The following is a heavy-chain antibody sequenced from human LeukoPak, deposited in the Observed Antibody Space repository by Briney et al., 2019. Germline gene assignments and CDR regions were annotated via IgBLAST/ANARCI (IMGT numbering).Heavy chain of an antibody. V-gene: IGHV4-59*01. Sequence: SETLSLTCTVSGGSISSYYWSWIRQPPGKGLEWIGYIYYSGTTNYNPSLESRVTMSVDTSKNQFSLKLNSVTAADTAVYYCARGGGFFDYWGQGTLVTVSS. CDR1: GGSISSYY. CDR3: ARGGGFFDY. J-gene: IGHJ4*02. D-gene: IGHD3-16*01. CDR2: IYYSGTT.